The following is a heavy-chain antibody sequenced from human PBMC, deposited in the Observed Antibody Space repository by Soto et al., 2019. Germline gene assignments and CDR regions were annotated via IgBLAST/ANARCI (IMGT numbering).Heavy chain of an antibody. J-gene: IGHJ6*02. CDR1: GFTFDDYA. CDR3: AKGTGYSSSWYRIYYYYYGMDV. CDR2: ISWNSGSI. D-gene: IGHD6-13*01. V-gene: IGHV3-9*01. Sequence: GGSLRLSCAASGFTFDDYAMHWVRQVPGKGLEWVSGISWNSGSIGYADSVKGRFTISRDNAKNSLYLQMNSLRAEDTALYYCAKGTGYSSSWYRIYYYYYGMDVWGQGTTVTVSS.